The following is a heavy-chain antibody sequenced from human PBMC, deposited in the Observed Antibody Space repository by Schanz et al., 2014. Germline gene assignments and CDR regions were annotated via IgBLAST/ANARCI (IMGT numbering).Heavy chain of an antibody. Sequence: DVQLLESGGGLVQPGESLRLSCAASGFTFSNYSMNWVRQAPGKGLEWVANIKQDGSEKYYVDSVKGRFTISRDNAKNSLYLQMNRLGAEDTVLYYCAKDGIMVQGVIWERCFDAWGQGTLVTVSS. CDR2: IKQDGSEK. V-gene: IGHV3-7*03. D-gene: IGHD3-10*01. CDR3: AKDGIMVQGVIWERCFDA. J-gene: IGHJ4*02. CDR1: GFTFSNYS.